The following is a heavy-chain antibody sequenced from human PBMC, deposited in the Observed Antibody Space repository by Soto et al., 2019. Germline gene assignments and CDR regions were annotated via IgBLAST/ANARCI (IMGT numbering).Heavy chain of an antibody. D-gene: IGHD3-22*01. J-gene: IGHJ3*02. CDR1: GYTFLKYG. V-gene: IGHV1-18*01. CDR2: ISAYNGNT. Sequence: ASVKVSCTASGYTFLKYGISWVRQAPGQGLEWMGWISAYNGNTNYAQKLQGRVTMTTDTSTSTAYMELRSLRSDDTAVYYCARLTYYYDSSGYGGAFDIWAQGTMVPVSS. CDR3: ARLTYYYDSSGYGGAFDI.